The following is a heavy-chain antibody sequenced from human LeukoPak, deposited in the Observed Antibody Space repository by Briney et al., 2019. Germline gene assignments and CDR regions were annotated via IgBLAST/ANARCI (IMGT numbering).Heavy chain of an antibody. CDR1: GYTFTSYY. D-gene: IGHD6-19*01. V-gene: IGHV1-46*04. CDR3: ARGDGSSGWYLYYFDS. J-gene: IGHJ4*02. Sequence: ASLRVSCKASGYTFTSYYMHWVRQAPGKGLEWMGIINPSGGSTYYADTVKGRVTMTRDMSTSTVYMEMNSLRSEDTAVYYCARGDGSSGWYLYYFDSWGQRTLVTVSS. CDR2: INPSGGST.